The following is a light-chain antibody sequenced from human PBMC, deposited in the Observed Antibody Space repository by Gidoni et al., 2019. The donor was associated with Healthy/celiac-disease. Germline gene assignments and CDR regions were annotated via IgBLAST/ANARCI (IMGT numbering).Light chain of an antibody. CDR1: QDISNY. CDR3: QQYGT. CDR2: DAS. V-gene: IGKV1-33*01. J-gene: IGKJ4*01. Sequence: DIQMTQSPSSLSASVGDRVNITCQASQDISNYLNWYQQKPGKAPKLLIYDASNLETGVPSRFSGSGSGTDFTFTISSLQPEDIATYYCQQYGTFGGGTKVEIK.